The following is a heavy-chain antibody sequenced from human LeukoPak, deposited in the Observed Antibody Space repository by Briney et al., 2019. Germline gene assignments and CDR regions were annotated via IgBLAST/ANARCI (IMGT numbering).Heavy chain of an antibody. J-gene: IGHJ5*02. CDR3: ARRRLDSSGWYIWFDP. D-gene: IGHD6-19*01. V-gene: IGHV1-2*02. CDR2: INPNSGDS. Sequence: ASVKVSCKASGYTFTGYYLHWVRQAPGQGLEWMGWINPNSGDSNYAQIFQGRVTMTRDTSISTAYMELSRLRSDDTAVYYCARRRLDSSGWYIWFDPWGQGTLVTVSS. CDR1: GYTFTGYY.